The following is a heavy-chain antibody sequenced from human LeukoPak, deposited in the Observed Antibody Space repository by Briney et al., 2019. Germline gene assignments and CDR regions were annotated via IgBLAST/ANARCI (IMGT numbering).Heavy chain of an antibody. J-gene: IGHJ4*02. Sequence: PSETLSLTCAVYGGSFSGSYWNCIRQPPGKGLEWIGEINHSGSTNYNPSLKSRVTISVDSSKKQFSLRLSSVTAADTAVYYCARGIMSVAGYFDSWDQGTLVTVS. V-gene: IGHV4-34*01. CDR3: ARGIMSVAGYFDS. CDR1: GGSFSGSY. D-gene: IGHD6-19*01. CDR2: INHSGST.